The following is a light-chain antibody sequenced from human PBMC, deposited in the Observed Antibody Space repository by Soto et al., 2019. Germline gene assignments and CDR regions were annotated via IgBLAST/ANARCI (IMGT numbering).Light chain of an antibody. Sequence: DIQMTQSPSSLSASVGDRVTITCRASQTLFTYLNWYQHKPGKAPKLLVYDASTLQSGVPSRFSASGSRTDFTLTISNLQPEDFATYYCQQNYITPPFTFGGGTKVE. J-gene: IGKJ4*01. V-gene: IGKV1-39*01. CDR1: QTLFTY. CDR3: QQNYITPPFT. CDR2: DAS.